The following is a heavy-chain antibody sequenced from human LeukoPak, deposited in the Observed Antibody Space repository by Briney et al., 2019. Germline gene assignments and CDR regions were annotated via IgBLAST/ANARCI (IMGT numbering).Heavy chain of an antibody. CDR1: GYTLTELS. J-gene: IGHJ4*02. V-gene: IGHV1-24*01. D-gene: IGHD1-7*01. Sequence: ASVKVSCKASGYTLTELSMHWVRQAPGKGLEWMGGFDPEDGETIYAQKFQGRVTMTEDTSTDTAYMELSSLRSEDTAVYYCATDRKRSKVTGTTYWGQGTLVTVSS. CDR2: FDPEDGET. CDR3: ATDRKRSKVTGTTY.